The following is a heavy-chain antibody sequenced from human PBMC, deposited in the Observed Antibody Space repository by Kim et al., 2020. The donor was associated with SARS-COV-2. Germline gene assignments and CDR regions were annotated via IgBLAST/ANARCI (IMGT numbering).Heavy chain of an antibody. D-gene: IGHD1-26*01. J-gene: IGHJ3*02. CDR1: GFTFSSYS. Sequence: GGSLRLSCAASGFTFSSYSMNWVRQAPGKGLEWVSYISSSSSTIYYADSVKGRFTISRDNAKNSLYLQMNSLRDEDTAVYYCARDKAASGSYYVAFDIWGQGTMVTVSS. CDR3: ARDKAASGSYYVAFDI. V-gene: IGHV3-48*02. CDR2: ISSSSSTI.